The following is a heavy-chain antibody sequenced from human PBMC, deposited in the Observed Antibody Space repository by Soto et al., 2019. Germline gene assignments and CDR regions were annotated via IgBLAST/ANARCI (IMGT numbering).Heavy chain of an antibody. V-gene: IGHV4-59*08. CDR1: GGSITDYY. J-gene: IGHJ3*02. Sequence: SETLSLTCSVSGGSITDYYWSWIRQPPGKGLEWIGYSYYSGNTNYSPSLKSRVTISVDTSKNQFSLRLSSVTAADTAVYYCASLIARDAFDIWGHGTMVTVSS. CDR2: SYYSGNT. CDR3: ASLIARDAFDI.